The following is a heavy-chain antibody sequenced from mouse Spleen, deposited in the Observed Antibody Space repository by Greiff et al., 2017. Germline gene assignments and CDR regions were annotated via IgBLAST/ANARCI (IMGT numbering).Heavy chain of an antibody. D-gene: IGHD2-12*01. CDR1: GYAFSSSW. J-gene: IGHJ3*01. CDR3: ARSYYSGFAY. V-gene: IGHV1-82*01. Sequence: QVQLQQSGPELVKPGASVKISCKASGYAFSSSWMNWVKQRPGKGLEWIGRIYPGDGDTNYNGKFKGKATLTADKSSSTAYMQLSSLTSEDSAVYYCARSYYSGFAYWGQGTLVTVSA. CDR2: IYPGDGDT.